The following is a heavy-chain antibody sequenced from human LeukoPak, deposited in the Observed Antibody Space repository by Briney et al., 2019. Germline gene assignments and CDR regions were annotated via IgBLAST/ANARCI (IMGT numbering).Heavy chain of an antibody. CDR3: ARAADGNSHYDY. Sequence: SETLSLTCTVSGGSVSSYYWSWIRQPPGKGLEWIGYIHYSGSTNYNPSLKSRVTMSVDTSKTQFSLKLSSVTAADTAVYYCARAADGNSHYDYWGQGTQVTVSS. J-gene: IGHJ4*02. CDR1: GGSVSSYY. V-gene: IGHV4-59*02. D-gene: IGHD4-23*01. CDR2: IHYSGST.